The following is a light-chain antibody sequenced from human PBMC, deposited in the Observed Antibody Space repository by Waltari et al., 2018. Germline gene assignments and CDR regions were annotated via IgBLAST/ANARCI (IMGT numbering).Light chain of an antibody. Sequence: HSALTQPPSASGSPGQSVTISCPGPSSDVGGYAYVSWYQQHPGKAPKLIISEVTKRPSGVPDRFSGSKSGNTASLTVSGLQADDEADYYCSSFAGSNNYVFGTGTKVTVL. CDR2: EVT. J-gene: IGLJ1*01. CDR3: SSFAGSNNYV. CDR1: SSDVGGYAY. V-gene: IGLV2-8*01.